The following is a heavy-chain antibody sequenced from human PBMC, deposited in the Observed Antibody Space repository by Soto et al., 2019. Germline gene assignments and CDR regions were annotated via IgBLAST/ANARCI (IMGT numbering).Heavy chain of an antibody. D-gene: IGHD3-22*01. Sequence: SETLPLTCTVSGGSVSSGSYYCSWIRQPPGKGLEGIGYIYSSGSTNYNPSLKSRVTIPVDTSKNQFSLKLSSVTAADTAVYYCAGAIDYYDSSGYIAYWGQGTLVTVSS. CDR1: GGSVSSGSYY. V-gene: IGHV4-61*01. CDR3: AGAIDYYDSSGYIAY. CDR2: IYSSGST. J-gene: IGHJ4*02.